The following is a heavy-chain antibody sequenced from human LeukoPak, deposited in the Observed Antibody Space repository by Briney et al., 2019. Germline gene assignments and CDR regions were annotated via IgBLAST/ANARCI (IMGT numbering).Heavy chain of an antibody. Sequence: SETLSLTCSVSGDSFSRSDSYWDWLRQPPGTGLEWLGTIYYSGRTYHSPSLKSRVTMSVDPSNNQFSLNLRSVTAADTALYYCARRRYYDGSGYLEWGQGTLLSVSS. CDR1: GDSFSRSDSY. V-gene: IGHV4-39*01. D-gene: IGHD3-22*01. J-gene: IGHJ1*01. CDR2: IYYSGRT. CDR3: ARRRYYDGSGYLE.